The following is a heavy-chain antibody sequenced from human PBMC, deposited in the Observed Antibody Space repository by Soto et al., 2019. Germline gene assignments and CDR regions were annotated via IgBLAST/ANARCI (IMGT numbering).Heavy chain of an antibody. CDR2: VYPRGSDT. CDR3: ARQFCNTTDCSMYLDN. Sequence: PGESLNISCESSGYDFTRNWIGWVRQRPGKGLEWVGLVYPRGSDTRYSPSFRGHVSTSADESVRTAYLQWTSLEASDTAIYYCARQFCNTTDCSMYLDNWGQGTTVTVYS. J-gene: IGHJ6*02. D-gene: IGHD4-17*01. CDR1: GYDFTRNW. V-gene: IGHV5-51*01.